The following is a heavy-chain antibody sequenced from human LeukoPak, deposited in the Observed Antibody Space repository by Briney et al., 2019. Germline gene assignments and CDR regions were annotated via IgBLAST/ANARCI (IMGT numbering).Heavy chain of an antibody. Sequence: GGSLRLSCAASGYTFSSYAMSWVRQAPGKGLEWVSAISGGGAGTYYADSVKGRFTISRDNSKNTLYLQMNSLRAEDTAVYYCAREGDYEGFGYYYYMDVWGKGTTVTVSS. CDR3: AREGDYEGFGYYYYMDV. V-gene: IGHV3-23*01. CDR1: GYTFSSYA. D-gene: IGHD4-17*01. CDR2: ISGGGAGT. J-gene: IGHJ6*03.